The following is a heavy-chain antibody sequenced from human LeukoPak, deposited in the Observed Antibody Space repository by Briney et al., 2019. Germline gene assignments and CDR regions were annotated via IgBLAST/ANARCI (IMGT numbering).Heavy chain of an antibody. CDR2: IYHSGST. CDR1: GGSISSGGYY. CDR3: ARDLGDGIAAAYY. J-gene: IGHJ4*02. D-gene: IGHD6-13*01. Sequence: PSETLSLTCTVSGGSISSGGYYWSWIRQPPGKGLGWIGYIYHSGSTYYNPSLKSRVTISVDRSKNQFSLKLSSVTAADTAVYYCARDLGDGIAAAYYWGQGTLVTVSS. V-gene: IGHV4-30-2*01.